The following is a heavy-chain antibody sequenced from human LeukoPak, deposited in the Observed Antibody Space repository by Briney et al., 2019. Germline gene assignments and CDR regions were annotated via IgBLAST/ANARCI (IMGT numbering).Heavy chain of an antibody. CDR3: ARGLSIAARPFDY. D-gene: IGHD6-6*01. J-gene: IGHJ4*02. CDR1: GGSFNGYY. V-gene: IGHV4-34*01. CDR2: INHSGST. Sequence: TSETLSLTCAVYGGSFNGYYWGWIRQPPGKGLDWIGEINHSGSTNYNPSLKSRVTISVDTSKNQFSLKLSSVTAADTAVYYCARGLSIAARPFDYWGQGTLVTVSS.